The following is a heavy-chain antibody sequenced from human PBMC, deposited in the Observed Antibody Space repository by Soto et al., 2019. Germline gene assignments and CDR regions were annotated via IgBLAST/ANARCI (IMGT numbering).Heavy chain of an antibody. J-gene: IGHJ4*02. Sequence: GGSLRLSCAASGFTFSSYSMNWVRQAPGKGLEWVSSISSSSSYIYYADSVKGRFTISRDNAKNSLYLQMNSLRAEDTAVYYCARDPRHCSSTSCYDDYWGQGTLVTVSS. V-gene: IGHV3-21*01. D-gene: IGHD2-2*01. CDR2: ISSSSSYI. CDR3: ARDPRHCSSTSCYDDY. CDR1: GFTFSSYS.